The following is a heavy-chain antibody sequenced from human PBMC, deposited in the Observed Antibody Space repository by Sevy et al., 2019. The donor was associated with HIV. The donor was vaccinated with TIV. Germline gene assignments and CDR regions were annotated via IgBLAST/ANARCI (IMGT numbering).Heavy chain of an antibody. J-gene: IGHJ3*02. D-gene: IGHD2-2*01. Sequence: GGSLRLSCAASGFTFSRHSFNWVRQAPGKGLEWISYISSTSSTIFYADSVMDRFTISRANAKNSLYLQMNSLRAEDTAVYYCARPLGYCSDTSCPYSFDIWGQGTMVTVSS. CDR1: GFTFSRHS. CDR2: ISSTSSTI. V-gene: IGHV3-48*01. CDR3: ARPLGYCSDTSCPYSFDI.